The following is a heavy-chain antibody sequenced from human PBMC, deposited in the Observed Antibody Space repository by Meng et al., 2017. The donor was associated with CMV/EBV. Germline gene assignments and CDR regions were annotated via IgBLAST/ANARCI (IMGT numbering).Heavy chain of an antibody. D-gene: IGHD4-23*01. Sequence: SVKVSCKASGYSFSSYDINWVRQAAGQGLEWMGRIIPILGIANYAQKFQGRVTITADKSTSTAYMELSSLRSEDTAVYYCARQLTTVGIRGMDVWGQGTTVTVSS. J-gene: IGHJ6*02. CDR3: ARQLTTVGIRGMDV. V-gene: IGHV1-69*04. CDR2: IIPILGIA. CDR1: GYSFSSYD.